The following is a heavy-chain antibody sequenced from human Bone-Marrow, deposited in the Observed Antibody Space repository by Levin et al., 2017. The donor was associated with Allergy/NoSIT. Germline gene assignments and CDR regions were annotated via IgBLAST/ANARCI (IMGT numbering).Heavy chain of an antibody. V-gene: IGHV3-33*01. J-gene: IGHJ4*02. Sequence: QSGESLKISCVSSGFTFSSHGMYWVRQAPGKGLEWVSVIQYDGSNENYADSVKGRFTISRDNSKNTLYLQMNSLRVEDTAVYYCARFRGAYYLDNWGQGTLVTVSS. D-gene: IGHD3-16*01. CDR1: GFTFSSHG. CDR3: ARFRGAYYLDN. CDR2: IQYDGSNE.